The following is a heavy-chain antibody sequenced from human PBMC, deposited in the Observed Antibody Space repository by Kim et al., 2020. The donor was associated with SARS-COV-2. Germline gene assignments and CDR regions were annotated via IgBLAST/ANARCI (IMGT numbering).Heavy chain of an antibody. J-gene: IGHJ4*02. CDR1: GFSLTTREMC. V-gene: IGHV2-70*17. D-gene: IGHD2-15*01. CDR2: IDWDNDK. Sequence: SGPTLVNPTQTLTLTCTFSGFSLTTREMCVTWIRQPPGKALEWLARIDWDNDKFYSTSLKTRLTISRDTSKNQVVLTMTNMDPGDTATYYCARRRGARQQGGYFGLWGQGTLVTVSS. CDR3: ARRRGARQQGGYFGL.